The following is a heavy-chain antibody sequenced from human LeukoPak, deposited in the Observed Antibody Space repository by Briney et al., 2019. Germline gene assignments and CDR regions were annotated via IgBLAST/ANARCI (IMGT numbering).Heavy chain of an antibody. CDR1: GFTFSSYW. Sequence: PGGSLRLSCAASGFTFSSYWMSWVRQAPGKGLEWVANIKQDGSEKYYVDSVKGRFTISRDNAKNSLYLQMNSLRAEDTAVYYCARDLRVVPAADCYYGMDVWGQGTTVTVSS. CDR2: IKQDGSEK. CDR3: ARDLRVVPAADCYYGMDV. D-gene: IGHD2-2*01. V-gene: IGHV3-7*01. J-gene: IGHJ6*02.